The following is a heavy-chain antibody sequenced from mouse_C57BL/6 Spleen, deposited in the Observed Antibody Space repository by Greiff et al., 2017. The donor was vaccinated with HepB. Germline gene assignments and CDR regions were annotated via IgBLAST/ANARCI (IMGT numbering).Heavy chain of an antibody. CDR1: GFTFSSYA. D-gene: IGHD2-1*01. V-gene: IGHV5-9-1*02. CDR3: TREGGNYYFDY. J-gene: IGHJ2*01. CDR2: ISSGGDYI. Sequence: EVKLVESGEGLVKPGGSLKLSCAASGFTFSSYAMSWVRQTPEKRLEWVAYISSGGDYIYYADTVKGRFTISRDKARNTLYLQMSSLKSEDTAMYYCTREGGNYYFDYWGQGTTLTVSS.